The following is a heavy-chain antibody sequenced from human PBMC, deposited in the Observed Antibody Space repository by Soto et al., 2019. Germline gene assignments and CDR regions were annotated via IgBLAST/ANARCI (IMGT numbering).Heavy chain of an antibody. V-gene: IGHV5-51*01. CDR1: GYSFTSYW. J-gene: IGHJ6*03. CDR3: ARIDCSGGSCYSDYYYMDV. CDR2: IYPGDSDT. Sequence: GESLKISCKGSGYSFTSYWIGWVRQMPGKGLEWMGIIYPGDSDTRYSPSFQGQVTISADKSISTAYLQWSSLKASDTAMYYCARIDCSGGSCYSDYYYMDVWGKGTTVTVSS. D-gene: IGHD2-15*01.